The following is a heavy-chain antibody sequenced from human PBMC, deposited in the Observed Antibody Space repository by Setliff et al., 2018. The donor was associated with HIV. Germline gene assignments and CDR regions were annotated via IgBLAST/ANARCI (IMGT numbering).Heavy chain of an antibody. D-gene: IGHD6-13*01. CDR3: ARDCRVGWVFTYGMDV. V-gene: IGHV3-21*01. J-gene: IGHJ6*02. Sequence: GSLRLSCAASGFTFSRYGMHWVRQAPGKGLEWVSSISSSSSYIYYADSLKGRFTISRDNSKNTLYLQMSSLRVDDTAVYYCARDCRVGWVFTYGMDVWGQGTLVTVSS. CDR1: GFTFSRYG. CDR2: ISSSSSYI.